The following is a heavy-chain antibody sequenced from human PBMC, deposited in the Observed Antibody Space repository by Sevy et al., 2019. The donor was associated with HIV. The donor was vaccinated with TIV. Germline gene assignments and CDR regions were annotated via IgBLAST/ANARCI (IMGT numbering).Heavy chain of an antibody. V-gene: IGHV5-51*01. CDR1: GYSFTSHW. D-gene: IGHD3-22*01. Sequence: GESLKISCKGSGYSFTSHWIGWVRHMPGKGLEWMGIIYPDDSDTRYSPSFQGQVTFPADTSISTAYLQWSSLKASDTAMYYCATSRSGYFDSSGYYIYWGQGTLVTVSS. J-gene: IGHJ4*02. CDR2: IYPDDSDT. CDR3: ATSRSGYFDSSGYYIY.